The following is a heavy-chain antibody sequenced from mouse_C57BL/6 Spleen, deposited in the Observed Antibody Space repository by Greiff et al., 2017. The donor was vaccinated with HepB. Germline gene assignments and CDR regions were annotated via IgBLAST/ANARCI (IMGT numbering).Heavy chain of an antibody. J-gene: IGHJ1*03. V-gene: IGHV1-61*01. CDR3: ARYDYGSSYGYFDV. Sequence: VQLQQSGAELVRPGSSVKLSCKASGYTFTSYWMDWVKQRPGQGLEWIGNIYPSDSETHYNQKFKDKATLTVDKSSSTAYMQLSSLTSEDSAVYYCARYDYGSSYGYFDVWGTGTTVTVSS. CDR2: IYPSDSET. D-gene: IGHD1-1*01. CDR1: GYTFTSYW.